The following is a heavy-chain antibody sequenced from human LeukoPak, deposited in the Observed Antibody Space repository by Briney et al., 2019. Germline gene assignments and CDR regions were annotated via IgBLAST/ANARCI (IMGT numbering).Heavy chain of an antibody. D-gene: IGHD4-17*01. V-gene: IGHV1-46*01. CDR2: INPSGGST. CDR3: ARDLCHDYGDYGGY. J-gene: IGHJ4*02. Sequence: ASAKVSCKASGYTFTRYYMHWVRQAPGQGLEGMGIINPSGGSTSYAQKFQGRVTITRDTSTSTVYMELSSLRSEDTAVYYCARDLCHDYGDYGGYWGQGTLVTVSS. CDR1: GYTFTRYY.